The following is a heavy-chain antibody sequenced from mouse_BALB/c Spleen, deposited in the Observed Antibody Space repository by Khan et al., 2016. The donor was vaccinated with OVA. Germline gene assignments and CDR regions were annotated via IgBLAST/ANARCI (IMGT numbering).Heavy chain of an antibody. CDR2: IDPFNGGS. D-gene: IGHD1-1*01. CDR3: ARHGSTSWVAY. Sequence: VQLQQSGPELMKPGASVKISCKASGYSFSTYYIHWVTRSHGKTLEWIGYIDPFNGGSTYNQKFQGKATLTVDKSSSTAYMHLTSLTSEDSAVYYCARHGSTSWVAYWGQGTLVTVSA. V-gene: IGHV1S135*01. J-gene: IGHJ3*01. CDR1: GYSFSTYY.